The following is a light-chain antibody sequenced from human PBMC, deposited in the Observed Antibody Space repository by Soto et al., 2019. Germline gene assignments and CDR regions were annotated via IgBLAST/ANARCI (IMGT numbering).Light chain of an antibody. V-gene: IGLV1-44*01. Sequence: QSVLTQPPSASGTPGQRGTIACSGSSSNIGSTTVKWYQQLPDTAPKLLIYNNNQRPSGVPDRFSGSKSGPSASLAISELQSEDEADYYCAAWDVSLNGVVFGGGTKLTVL. J-gene: IGLJ3*02. CDR3: AAWDVSLNGVV. CDR1: SSNIGSTT. CDR2: NNN.